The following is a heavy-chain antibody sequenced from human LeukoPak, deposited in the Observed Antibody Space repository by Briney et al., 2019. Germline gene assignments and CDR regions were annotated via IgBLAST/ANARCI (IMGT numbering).Heavy chain of an antibody. CDR1: GYTFTSYA. J-gene: IGHJ3*02. D-gene: IGHD3-9*01. CDR3: ARDHRHYDILTGYSNDAFDI. Sequence: ASVKVSCKASGYTFTSYAMNWVRQAPGQGLEWMGWINTNTGNPTYAQGFTGRFVFSLDTSVSTAYLRISSLKAEDTAVYYCARDHRHYDILTGYSNDAFDIWGQGTMVTVSS. V-gene: IGHV7-4-1*02. CDR2: INTNTGNP.